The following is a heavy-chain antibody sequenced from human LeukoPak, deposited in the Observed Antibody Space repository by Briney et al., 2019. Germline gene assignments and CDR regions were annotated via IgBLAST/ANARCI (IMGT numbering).Heavy chain of an antibody. J-gene: IGHJ4*02. CDR3: AKGIAAAGTGFAFDY. Sequence: PGGSLRLSCAASGFTFSSYAMSWVRQAPGKGLEWVSAISGSGGSTYYADSVKGRFTISRDNSKNTLYLQMNSLRAEDTAVYYCAKGIAAAGTGFAFDYWGQGTLVTVSS. V-gene: IGHV3-23*01. CDR2: ISGSGGST. D-gene: IGHD6-13*01. CDR1: GFTFSSYA.